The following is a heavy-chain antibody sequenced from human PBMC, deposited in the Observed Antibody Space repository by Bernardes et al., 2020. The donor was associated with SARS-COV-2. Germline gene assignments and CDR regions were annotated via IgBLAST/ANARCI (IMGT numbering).Heavy chain of an antibody. J-gene: IGHJ6*02. CDR2: VSSTGTYM. V-gene: IGHV3-21*01. CDR3: AREGHVSAGRPSPEISRYYYGMDV. Sequence: GSLRLSCAASGFTFNSHAMNWVRQAPGKGLEWVSYVSSTGTYMDYADSVKGRFTIPRDNAKNSLSLQMNSLTADDTAVYYCAREGHVSAGRPSPEISRYYYGMDVWGQGTTVTVSS. D-gene: IGHD3-10*01. CDR1: GFTFNSHA.